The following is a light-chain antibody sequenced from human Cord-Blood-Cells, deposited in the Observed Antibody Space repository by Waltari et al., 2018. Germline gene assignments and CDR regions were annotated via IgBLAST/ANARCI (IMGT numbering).Light chain of an antibody. V-gene: IGLV2-14*01. CDR3: SSYTSSSTRV. CDR1: SSDVGGYNY. CDR2: DVS. Sequence: QSALTPPASVSGSPGQSITISCTGTSSDVGGYNYVSWYQQHPGKAPKLMIYDVSNRPSGVSTRFSGSKSGNTASLTISGLQAEDEADYYCSSYTSSSTRVFGGGTKLTVL. J-gene: IGLJ2*01.